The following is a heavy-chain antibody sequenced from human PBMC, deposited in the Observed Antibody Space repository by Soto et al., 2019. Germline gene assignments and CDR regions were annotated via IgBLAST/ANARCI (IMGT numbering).Heavy chain of an antibody. D-gene: IGHD1-26*01. CDR2: MNPYSGNI. CDR1: GYTFTSYD. V-gene: IGHV1-8*01. CDR3: ARVFTVRRGSGRDH. Sequence: GASVKVSCKASGYTFTSYDIHWVRQATGQGLEWMGWMNPYSGNIGYAQKFQGRVTMTRNTSISTAYMELSSLRSEDTAIYYCARVFTVRRGSGRDHWGQGTLVTVSS. J-gene: IGHJ4*02.